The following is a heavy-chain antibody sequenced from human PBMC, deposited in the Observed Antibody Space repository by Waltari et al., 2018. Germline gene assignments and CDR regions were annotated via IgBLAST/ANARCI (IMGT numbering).Heavy chain of an antibody. V-gene: IGHV4-38-2*01. CDR2: IRHSGSS. J-gene: IGHJ3*02. CDR1: GYSISSVHY. Sequence: QVRLQESGPGLVKPSETLSLTCAVSGYSISSVHYWGWLRQPPGKGLEWIGSIRHSGSSYYNPSLKSRVTISVDTSKNQFSLKLNSVTAADTAVYYCARTNAFDIWGQGTMVTVPS. CDR3: ARTNAFDI.